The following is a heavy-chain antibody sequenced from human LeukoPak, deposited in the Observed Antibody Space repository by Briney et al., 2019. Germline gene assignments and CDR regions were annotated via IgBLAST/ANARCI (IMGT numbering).Heavy chain of an antibody. Sequence: PSETLSLTCTVSGGSISSGGYYWSWIRQHPGKGLEWIGYIYYSGSTYYNPPLKSRVTISVDTSKNQFSLKLSSVTAADTAVYYCARVSPGRGSYFPFDIWGQGTMVTVSS. J-gene: IGHJ3*02. V-gene: IGHV4-31*03. CDR1: GGSISSGGYY. D-gene: IGHD1-26*01. CDR2: IYYSGST. CDR3: ARVSPGRGSYFPFDI.